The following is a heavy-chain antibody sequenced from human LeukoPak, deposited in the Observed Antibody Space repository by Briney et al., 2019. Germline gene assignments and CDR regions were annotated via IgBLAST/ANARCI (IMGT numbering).Heavy chain of an antibody. Sequence: MTSETLSLTCAVYGGSFTGYSWNWIRQLPEGGLGWIGEINPSGSTNYNPSPTSRVTMSVDTSNNRFSLKLSSVTAPDTAVYYCARGPRWGYCFPLDSWGEGTLVTVSS. CDR3: ARGPRWGYCFPLDS. CDR2: INPSGST. CDR1: GGSFTGYS. J-gene: IGHJ4*02. D-gene: IGHD2-21*01. V-gene: IGHV4-34*01.